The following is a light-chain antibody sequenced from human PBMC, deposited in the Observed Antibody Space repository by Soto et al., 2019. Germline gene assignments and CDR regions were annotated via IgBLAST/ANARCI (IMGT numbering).Light chain of an antibody. J-gene: IGLJ1*01. CDR1: SSDVGTYNY. CDR3: SSYTTSSTLLYV. CDR2: DVS. Sequence: QSALAQPASVSGSPGQSITISCTGTSSDVGTYNYVSWYQQHPGKVPKLLIYDVSNRPSGVSNRFSGSKSGNTASLTISGLQAEDEADYYCSSYTTSSTLLYVFGTGTKVTV. V-gene: IGLV2-14*01.